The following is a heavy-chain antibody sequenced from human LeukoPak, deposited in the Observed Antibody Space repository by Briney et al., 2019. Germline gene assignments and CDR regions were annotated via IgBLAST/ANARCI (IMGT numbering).Heavy chain of an antibody. Sequence: ASVTVSCKASGYTFTSYYMHWVRQAPGQGLEGMGIINPSGGSTSYAQKFQGRVTMTRDMSTSTVYMELSSLRSEDMAVYYCARGAKFRSYGSGTYYTSLPFDPWGQGTLVTVSS. D-gene: IGHD3-10*01. CDR2: INPSGGST. CDR3: ARGAKFRSYGSGTYYTSLPFDP. CDR1: GYTFTSYY. V-gene: IGHV1-46*01. J-gene: IGHJ5*02.